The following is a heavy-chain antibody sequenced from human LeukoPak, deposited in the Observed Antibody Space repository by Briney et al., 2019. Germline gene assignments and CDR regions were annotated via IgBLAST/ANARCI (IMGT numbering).Heavy chain of an antibody. CDR1: GFTFSSYG. CDR3: GRDPDYYGSGPFDY. J-gene: IGHJ4*02. D-gene: IGHD3-10*01. CDR2: IWYDGSNK. Sequence: GRSLRLSCAASGFTFSSYGMHWVRQAPGKGLEWVAVIWYDGSNKYYADSVKGRFTISRDNSKNTLYLQMNSLRAEDTAVYYCGRDPDYYGSGPFDYWGQGTLVTVSS. V-gene: IGHV3-33*08.